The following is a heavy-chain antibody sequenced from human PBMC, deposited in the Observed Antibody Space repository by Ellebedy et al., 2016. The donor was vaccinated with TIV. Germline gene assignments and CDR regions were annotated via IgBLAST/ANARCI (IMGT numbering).Heavy chain of an antibody. Sequence: PGGSLRLSCAASGFTFSSYSMNWVRQAPGKGLEWISYINAGGERIYYADSVKGRFTISRDNARNILYLHMNSLRDEDTAVYYCASKAPSWYSDNNWFDPWGQGSPVTVSS. CDR2: INAGGERI. CDR3: ASKAPSWYSDNNWFDP. V-gene: IGHV3-48*02. CDR1: GFTFSSYS. J-gene: IGHJ5*02. D-gene: IGHD6-13*01.